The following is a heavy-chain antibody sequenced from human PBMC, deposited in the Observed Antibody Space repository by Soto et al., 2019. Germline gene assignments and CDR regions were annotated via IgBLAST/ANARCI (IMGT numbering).Heavy chain of an antibody. CDR3: ARDAGDMIPFAGVIVRPNHDAFDI. J-gene: IGHJ3*02. Sequence: ASVKFSCKASGYTFTGYYMHWVRQAPGQGREWMGWINPNAGATNCAQTFYGWFTSTRDKSIRSAYMELSRLRSDDTAVYYCARDAGDMIPFAGVIVRPNHDAFDIWGQGTMVTVSS. CDR1: GYTFTGYY. V-gene: IGHV1-2*04. CDR2: INPNAGAT. D-gene: IGHD3-16*02.